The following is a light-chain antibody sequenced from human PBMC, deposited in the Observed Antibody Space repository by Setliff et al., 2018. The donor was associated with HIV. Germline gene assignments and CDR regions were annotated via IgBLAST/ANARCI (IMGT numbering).Light chain of an antibody. CDR2: EVN. CDR3: YSYTITSTLV. CDR1: SSDVGASNY. V-gene: IGLV2-14*01. Sequence: SVLTQPASVSGSPGQSITISCTGTSSDVGASNYVSWYQQHPGKAPKLMIYEVNNRPSGVSNRFSGSKSGNTASLTISGLQADDGADYYCYSYTITSTLVFGTGTKGTVL. J-gene: IGLJ1*01.